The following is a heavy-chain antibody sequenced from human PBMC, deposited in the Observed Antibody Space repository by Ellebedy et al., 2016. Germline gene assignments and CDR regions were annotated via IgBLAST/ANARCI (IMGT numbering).Heavy chain of an antibody. J-gene: IGHJ4*02. CDR3: ARVEGASGWYDFDY. CDR1: GFTVSSNY. D-gene: IGHD6-19*01. Sequence: GESLKISCAASGFTVSSNYMSWVRQAPGRGLEWVSVIYSGCSTYYADSVKGRFTISRDNAKNTLYLQMNSLRAEDTAVYYCARVEGASGWYDFDYWGQGTLVTVSS. V-gene: IGHV3-53*01. CDR2: IYSGCST.